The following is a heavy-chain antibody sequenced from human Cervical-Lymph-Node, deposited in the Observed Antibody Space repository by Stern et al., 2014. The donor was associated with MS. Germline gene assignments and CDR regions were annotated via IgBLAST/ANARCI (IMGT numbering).Heavy chain of an antibody. V-gene: IGHV4-30-2*01. CDR1: GGSISSGGYS. D-gene: IGHD4-17*01. Sequence: QLQLQESGSGLVKPSQTLSLTCAVSGGSISSGGYSWSWIRQPPGKGLEGIGYIYPSGRTYYNPSLKSRVTISVDRSKNQFSLKLSPVTAADTAVYYCARSSTVTPNAFDIWGQGTMVTVSS. CDR2: IYPSGRT. CDR3: ARSSTVTPNAFDI. J-gene: IGHJ3*02.